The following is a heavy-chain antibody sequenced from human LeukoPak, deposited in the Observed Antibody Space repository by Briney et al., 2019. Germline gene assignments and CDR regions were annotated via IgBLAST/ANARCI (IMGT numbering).Heavy chain of an antibody. V-gene: IGHV1-58*01. Sequence: GTSVKVPCKASGFTFTSSAVQWVRQARGQRLEWIGWIVVGSGNTNYAQKFQERVTITRDMSTSTAYMELSSLRSEDTAVYYCAASLGVTTDLGMDDWGQGTLVTVSS. CDR3: AASLGVTTDLGMDD. J-gene: IGHJ4*02. CDR2: IVVGSGNT. CDR1: GFTFTSSA. D-gene: IGHD4-17*01.